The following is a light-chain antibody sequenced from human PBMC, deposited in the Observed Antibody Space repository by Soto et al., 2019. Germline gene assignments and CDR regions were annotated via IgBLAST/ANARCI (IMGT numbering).Light chain of an antibody. CDR2: AAT. CDR1: QTISSY. J-gene: IGKJ1*01. Sequence: DIQMTQSPSSLSASVGDRLTITCRASQTISSYLNWYQVKPGKAPKLLIYAATRLQIGVPTRFSGSGSGTSFTLSITSLQPEDFATYYCQQSYSAPGTFGQGTKVEI. CDR3: QQSYSAPGT. V-gene: IGKV1-39*01.